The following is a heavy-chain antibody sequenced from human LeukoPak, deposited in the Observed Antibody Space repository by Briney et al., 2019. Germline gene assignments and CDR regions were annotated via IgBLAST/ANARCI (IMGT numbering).Heavy chain of an antibody. CDR3: ARHPFATPFDY. CDR2: AYYSGHT. D-gene: IGHD2-15*01. CDR1: GGSISDNY. J-gene: IGHJ4*02. V-gene: IGHV4-59*08. Sequence: PSETLSLTCTVSGGSISDNYWSWIRRPPGKGLEWIGYAYYSGHTNYNSSLKSRVTMSLDTSKSQFSLRLSSVTAADTAVYFCARHPFATPFDYWGPGTLVTDSS.